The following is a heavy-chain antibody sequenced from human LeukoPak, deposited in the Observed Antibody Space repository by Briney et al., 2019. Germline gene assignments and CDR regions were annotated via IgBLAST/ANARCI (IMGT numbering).Heavy chain of an antibody. J-gene: IGHJ3*02. Sequence: SETLSLTCTVSGGSISSSNWWSWVRQPPGKGLEWIGEIYYSGRTNYNPSLKNRVTMSVDKSNNQFSLKLSSVTAADTAVYYCARDSSSDDAFDIWGQGTMVTVSS. CDR1: GGSISSSNW. V-gene: IGHV4-4*02. CDR3: ARDSSSDDAFDI. CDR2: IYYSGRT. D-gene: IGHD6-13*01.